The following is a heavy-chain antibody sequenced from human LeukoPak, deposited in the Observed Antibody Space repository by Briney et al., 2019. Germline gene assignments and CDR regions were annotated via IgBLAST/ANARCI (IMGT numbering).Heavy chain of an antibody. J-gene: IGHJ5*02. CDR2: IYHSGTT. D-gene: IGHD1-26*01. CDR3: SRLSHVAGAPKVSWFDP. V-gene: IGHV4-38-2*02. CDR1: AYSISDGWV. Sequence: SGTLSLTCTVSAYSISDGWVWGMIRQPPGKGLEWIGSIYHSGTTYYNPSLKSRVTMSVDTSNNQFSLKLTSVTAADTAVYYCSRLSHVAGAPKVSWFDPWGQGTLVTVSS.